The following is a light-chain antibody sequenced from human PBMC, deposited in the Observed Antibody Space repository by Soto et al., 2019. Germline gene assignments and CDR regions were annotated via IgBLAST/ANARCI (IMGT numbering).Light chain of an antibody. CDR1: SGGVGYYNY. J-gene: IGLJ3*02. CDR2: EVS. Sequence: QSALTQPPSASGSPGQSVTISCTGASGGVGYYNYVSWYQQYAGKAPKLILYEVSKRPSGVPGRFSGSKSGDTASLTISGLQAADEADYYCSAYTGSNYLEFGGGTKVTVL. CDR3: SAYTGSNYLE. V-gene: IGLV2-8*01.